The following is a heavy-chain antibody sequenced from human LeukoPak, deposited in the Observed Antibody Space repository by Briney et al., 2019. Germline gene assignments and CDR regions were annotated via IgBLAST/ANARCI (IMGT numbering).Heavy chain of an antibody. D-gene: IGHD3-16*01. CDR1: GFTFSSYA. Sequence: GGSLRLSCAASGFTFSSYAMHWVRQAPGKGLEWVAVISYDGSNKYYADSVKGRFTISRDNSKNTLYLQMNSLRAEDTAVYYCARDRLTYQPLRGLAYWGQGTLVTVSS. J-gene: IGHJ4*02. V-gene: IGHV3-30-3*01. CDR3: ARDRLTYQPLRGLAY. CDR2: ISYDGSNK.